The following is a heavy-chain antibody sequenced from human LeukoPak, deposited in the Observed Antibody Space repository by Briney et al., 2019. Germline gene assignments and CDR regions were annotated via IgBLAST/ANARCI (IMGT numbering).Heavy chain of an antibody. D-gene: IGHD3-22*01. J-gene: IGHJ3*02. CDR2: INTNTGNP. V-gene: IGHV7-4-1*02. Sequence: GASVKVSCKASGYTFTSYAMNWVRQAPGQGLEWMGWINTNTGNPTYAQGFTGRFVFSLDTSVSTAYLQISSLRAEDTAVYYCAREMYYYDSSGYSLDIWGQGTMVTVSS. CDR1: GYTFTSYA. CDR3: AREMYYYDSSGYSLDI.